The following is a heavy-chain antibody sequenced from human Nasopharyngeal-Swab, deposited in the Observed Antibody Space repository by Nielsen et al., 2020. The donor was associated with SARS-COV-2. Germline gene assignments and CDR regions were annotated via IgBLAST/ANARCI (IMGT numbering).Heavy chain of an antibody. CDR1: GYSFTSYW. J-gene: IGHJ5*02. D-gene: IGHD2-2*01. CDR2: IDPSDSYT. V-gene: IGHV5-10-1*01. Sequence: GESLKISCKGSGYSFTSYWISWVRQMPGKGLEWMGRIDPSDSYTNYSPSFQGHVTISADKSISTAYLQWSSLKASDTAMYYCARTYCSSTSCHWGWFDPWGQGTLVTVSS. CDR3: ARTYCSSTSCHWGWFDP.